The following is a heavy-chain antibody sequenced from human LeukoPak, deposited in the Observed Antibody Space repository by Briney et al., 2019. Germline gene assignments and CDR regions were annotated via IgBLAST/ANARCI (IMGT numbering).Heavy chain of an antibody. CDR1: GYTFTSYA. V-gene: IGHV1-3*01. D-gene: IGHD3-22*01. CDR3: ARSLYYDSSVYYRN. CDR2: INAGNGNT. Sequence: ASVKVSCKASGYTFTSYAIHWVRQAPGQRLEWMGWINAGNGNTKYSQKFQGRVTITRDTSASTAYMELSSLRSEDTAVYFCARSLYYDSSVYYRNWGQGTLVTVSS. J-gene: IGHJ4*02.